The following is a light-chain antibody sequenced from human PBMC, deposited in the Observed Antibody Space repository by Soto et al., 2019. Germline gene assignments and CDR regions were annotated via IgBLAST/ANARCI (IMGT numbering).Light chain of an antibody. CDR1: SSNIGAGYD. V-gene: IGLV1-40*01. CDR2: GNS. J-gene: IGLJ3*02. CDR3: QSYDSSLSTWV. Sequence: QSVLTQPPSVSGAPGQRVTISCTGSSSNIGAGYDVHWYQQLPGTAPKLLIYGNSNRPSGVPDRFSGSKSGTSASLAITGLQAEDEADYYCQSYDSSLSTWVFGGGTKLPDL.